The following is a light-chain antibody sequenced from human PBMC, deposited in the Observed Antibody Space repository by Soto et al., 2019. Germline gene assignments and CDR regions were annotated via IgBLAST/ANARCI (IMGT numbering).Light chain of an antibody. CDR2: GNS. V-gene: IGLV1-40*01. CDR1: SSNIGAGYD. CDR3: QSYDSSLSGYVV. J-gene: IGLJ2*01. Sequence: QSVPTQPPSVPGAPGQRVTISCTGSSSNIGAGYDVHWYQQIPGTATKLLIYGNSNRPSGVPDRFSGSKSGTSASLAITGLQAEDEADYYCQSYDSSLSGYVVFGGGTKLTVL.